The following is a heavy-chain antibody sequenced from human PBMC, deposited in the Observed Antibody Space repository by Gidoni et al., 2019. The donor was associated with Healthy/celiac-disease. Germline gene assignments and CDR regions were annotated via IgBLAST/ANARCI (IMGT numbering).Heavy chain of an antibody. CDR3: ATSFRTDWNDGSPDY. J-gene: IGHJ4*02. D-gene: IGHD1-1*01. CDR1: GGSLSSRSYY. Sequence: HLQLQESGPGLVKPSETLSLTCTVSGGSLSSRSYYWGWIRQPPGKGLEWIGSIYYSGSTYYNPSLKSRVTISVDTSKNQFSLKLSSVTAEDTAVYYCATSFRTDWNDGSPDYWGQGTLVTVSS. CDR2: IYYSGST. V-gene: IGHV4-39*01.